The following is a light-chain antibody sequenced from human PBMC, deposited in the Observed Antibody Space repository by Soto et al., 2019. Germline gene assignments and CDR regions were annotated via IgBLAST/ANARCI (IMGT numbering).Light chain of an antibody. V-gene: IGLV2-14*01. CDR1: NNDVGAYTY. Sequence: QSALTQPASVSGSPGQSITISCTGTNNDVGAYTYVSWYQQHPGKAPRLIIYEVSERPSGVSNRFSGSKSGNTASLVLSGLQADAEAEYYCSSYRTGSRVFGGGTQLTVL. CDR2: EVS. CDR3: SSYRTGSRV. J-gene: IGLJ2*01.